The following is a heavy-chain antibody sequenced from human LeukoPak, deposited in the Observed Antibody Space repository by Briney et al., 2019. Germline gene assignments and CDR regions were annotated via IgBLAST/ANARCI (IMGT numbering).Heavy chain of an antibody. CDR3: ARLDISTTWYAFDY. V-gene: IGHV4-34*01. Sequence: PSETLSLTCAVYGESFNRYYWSWIRQPPGKGLEWIAEIYHDGNTNYNPSLKSRVTISVDTSNNHFSLKLTSVTAADTADYYCARLDISTTWYAFDYWGQGTLVTVSS. CDR2: IYHDGNT. J-gene: IGHJ4*02. D-gene: IGHD5-12*01. CDR1: GESFNRYY.